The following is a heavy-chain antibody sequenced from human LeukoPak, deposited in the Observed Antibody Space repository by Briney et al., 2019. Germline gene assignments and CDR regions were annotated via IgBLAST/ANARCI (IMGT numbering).Heavy chain of an antibody. J-gene: IGHJ4*02. CDR2: IYSAGST. CDR1: ECTVRGKD. V-gene: IGHV3-53*04. Sequence: VFLRLSYAAWECTVRGKDISFVRQAPGRGLEWVSVIYSAGSTYYADSVKGRFTISRHNSKNTLYLQMNSLRPEDTAVYYCARDLPLDCWGQGTLVTVSS. CDR3: ARDLPLDC.